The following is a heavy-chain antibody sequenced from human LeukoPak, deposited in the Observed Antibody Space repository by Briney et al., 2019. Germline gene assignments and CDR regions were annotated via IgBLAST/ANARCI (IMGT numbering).Heavy chain of an antibody. CDR3: ARGSSGWSTYYYYYMDV. Sequence: SVKVSCKAPGGTFSSCAISWVRQAPGQGLEWMGRIIPIFGTANYAQKFQGRVTITTDESTSTAYMELSSLRSEDTAVYYCARGSSGWSTYYYYYMDVWGKGTTVTVSS. J-gene: IGHJ6*03. D-gene: IGHD6-19*01. CDR1: GGTFSSCA. V-gene: IGHV1-69*05. CDR2: IIPIFGTA.